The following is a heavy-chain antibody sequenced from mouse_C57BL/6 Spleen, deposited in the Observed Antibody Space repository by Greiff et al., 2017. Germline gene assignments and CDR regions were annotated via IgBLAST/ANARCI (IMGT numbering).Heavy chain of an antibody. CDR3: ARRRGDGYYYFDY. CDR1: GYTFTDYY. V-gene: IGHV1-26*01. CDR2: INPNNGGT. D-gene: IGHD2-3*01. Sequence: EVQLQQSGPELVKPGASVKISCKASGYTFTDYYMNWVKQSHGKSLEWIGDINPNNGGTSYNQKFKGKATLTVDKSSSTAYMELRSLTSEDSAVYYCARRRGDGYYYFDYWGQGTTLTVSS. J-gene: IGHJ2*01.